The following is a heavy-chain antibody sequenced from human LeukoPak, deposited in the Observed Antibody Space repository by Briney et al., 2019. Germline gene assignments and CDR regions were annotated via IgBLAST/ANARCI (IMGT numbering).Heavy chain of an antibody. CDR2: ISGSGGST. J-gene: IGHJ4*02. CDR1: GFTVSSNY. D-gene: IGHD1-1*01. Sequence: GGSLRLSCAASGFTVSSNYMSWVCQAPGKGLEWVSVISGSGGSTYYADSVKGRFTISRDNSKNTLYLQMNSLRAEDTAVYYCARGSTGDCWGQGTLVTVSS. V-gene: IGHV3-23*01. CDR3: ARGSTGDC.